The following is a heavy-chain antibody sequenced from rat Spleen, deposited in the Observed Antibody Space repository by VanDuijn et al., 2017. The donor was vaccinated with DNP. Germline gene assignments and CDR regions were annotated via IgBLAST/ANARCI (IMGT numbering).Heavy chain of an antibody. D-gene: IGHD1-11*01. CDR1: GFTFNNYW. J-gene: IGHJ4*01. Sequence: EVQLVESGGDLVQPGRSLKLSCVASGFTFNNYWMTWIRQVPGKGLEWVASITGSGGTTYYPDSVKGRFTISRDNAKNTLYLQMNSLRSEDTATFYCAKDRDGGFAMDAWGQGTSVTVSS. CDR3: AKDRDGGFAMDA. CDR2: ITGSGGTT. V-gene: IGHV5-31*01.